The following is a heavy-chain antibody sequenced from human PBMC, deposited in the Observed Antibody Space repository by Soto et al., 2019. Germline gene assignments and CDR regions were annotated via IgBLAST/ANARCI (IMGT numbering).Heavy chain of an antibody. J-gene: IGHJ4*02. CDR2: ISSSSSYI. D-gene: IGHD1-26*01. CDR3: ARRGYSGSYRLFDY. V-gene: IGHV3-21*01. CDR1: GFTFSSYS. Sequence: GGSLRLSCAASGFTFSSYSMNWVRQAPGKGLEWVSSISSSSSYIYYADPVKGRFTISRDNAKNSLYLQMSSLRAEDTAVYYCARRGYSGSYRLFDYWGQGTLVTVSS.